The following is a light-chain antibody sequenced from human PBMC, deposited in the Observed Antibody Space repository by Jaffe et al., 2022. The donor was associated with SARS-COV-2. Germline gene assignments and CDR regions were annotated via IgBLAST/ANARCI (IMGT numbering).Light chain of an antibody. CDR3: QQRFNWPRT. CDR1: QSISSL. V-gene: IGKV3-11*01. J-gene: IGKJ2*01. CDR2: DAS. Sequence: EILLTQSPATLSLSPGERATLSCRASQSISSLLAWYQQKPGQAPRLLISDASSRATGIPARFSGSGSGTDFTLTINSLEPEDFAVYYCQQRFNWPRTFGQGTNLEIK.